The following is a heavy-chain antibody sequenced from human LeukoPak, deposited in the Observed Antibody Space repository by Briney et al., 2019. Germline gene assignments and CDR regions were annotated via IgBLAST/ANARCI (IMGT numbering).Heavy chain of an antibody. J-gene: IGHJ5*02. CDR2: ISGSGGST. Sequence: GGSLRLSCAASGFTFSSYAMSWVRQAPGKGLEWVSAISGSGGSTYYADSVRGRFTISRDNSKNTVFLQMNSLRAEDTAVYYCAKWPRYCSGGSCYGGWFDPWGQGTLVTVSP. D-gene: IGHD2-15*01. CDR1: GFTFSSYA. V-gene: IGHV3-23*01. CDR3: AKWPRYCSGGSCYGGWFDP.